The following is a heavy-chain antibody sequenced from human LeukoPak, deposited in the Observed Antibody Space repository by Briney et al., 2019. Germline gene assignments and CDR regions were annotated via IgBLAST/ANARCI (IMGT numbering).Heavy chain of an antibody. Sequence: ASVKVSCKVSGYTLTELSMHWVRQAPGKGLEWMGGFDPEDGETIYAQKFQGRVTMTEDTSTDTAYMELNSLRSEDTAVYYCATDRSSSFPLGYWGQGTLVTVSS. J-gene: IGHJ4*02. CDR1: GYTLTELS. CDR3: ATDRSSSFPLGY. V-gene: IGHV1-24*01. D-gene: IGHD6-6*01. CDR2: FDPEDGET.